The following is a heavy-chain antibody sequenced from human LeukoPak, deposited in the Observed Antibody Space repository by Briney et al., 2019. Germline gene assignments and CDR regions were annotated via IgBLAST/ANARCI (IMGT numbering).Heavy chain of an antibody. J-gene: IGHJ4*02. Sequence: SETLSLTCTVSGGSISSAGYYWSWVRQPAGKGLEWIGRIYTSGSTNYNPSLKSRVTISVDTSKNQFSLKLSSVTAADTAVYYCARVVAARLYYFDYWGQGTLVTVSS. CDR1: GGSISSAGYY. CDR2: IYTSGST. D-gene: IGHD6-6*01. CDR3: ARVVAARLYYFDY. V-gene: IGHV4-61*02.